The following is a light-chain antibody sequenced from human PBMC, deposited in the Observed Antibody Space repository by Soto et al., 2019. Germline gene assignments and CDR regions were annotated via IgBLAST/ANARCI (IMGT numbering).Light chain of an antibody. Sequence: EIVLTQSPGTLSLSPGERATLSCRASQSLSSNYLAWYQQKPGQAPRLLIYGAFSGATGIPDRFSGSGSGTDFTLTISRLEPEDFAVYYCQQYGSSPYTFRQGTKLEVK. CDR2: GAF. CDR1: QSLSSNY. CDR3: QQYGSSPYT. J-gene: IGKJ2*01. V-gene: IGKV3-20*01.